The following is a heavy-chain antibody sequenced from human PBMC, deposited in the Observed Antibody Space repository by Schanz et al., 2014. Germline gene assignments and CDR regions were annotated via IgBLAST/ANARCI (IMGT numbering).Heavy chain of an antibody. J-gene: IGHJ4*02. Sequence: EVQLVESGGGLVQPGGSLRLSCVASGFAFSSHDMHWVRQVTGKGLQWVSAIHSTGETYYPDSVQGRFTISRENTKNSLYLQMNSLRAEDTALYYCARDFPYVSGSYYKGFGYWGQGTLVTVSS. V-gene: IGHV3-13*01. CDR3: ARDFPYVSGSYYKGFGY. CDR1: GFAFSSHD. D-gene: IGHD3-10*01. CDR2: IHSTGET.